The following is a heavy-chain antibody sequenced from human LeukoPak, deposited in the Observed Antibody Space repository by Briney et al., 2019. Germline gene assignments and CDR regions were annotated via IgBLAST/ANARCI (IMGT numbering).Heavy chain of an antibody. J-gene: IGHJ3*02. V-gene: IGHV4-30-2*01. CDR3: AREYDAFDI. CDR2: IYHSGST. Sequence: SETLSLTCTVSGGSISSGGYYWSWIRQPPGKGLEWIGYIYHSGSTYYNPSLKGRVTISVDRSKNQFSLKLSSVTAADTAVYYCAREYDAFDIWGQGTMVTVSS. CDR1: GGSISSGGYY.